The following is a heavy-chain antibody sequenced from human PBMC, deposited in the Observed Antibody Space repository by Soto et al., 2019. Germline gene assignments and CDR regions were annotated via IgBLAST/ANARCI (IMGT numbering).Heavy chain of an antibody. J-gene: IGHJ4*02. V-gene: IGHV3-15*05. CDR1: GITFTNAW. D-gene: IGHD4-17*01. Sequence: SLRLSCVTSGITFTNAWMSWVRQAPGKGLEWVGRIKNKVDGGAADYAAPVRGRFTISRDDSKNTLFLQMSSLEIEDTAIYYCTTDPGDYEDFWGQGTLVTVSS. CDR3: TTDPGDYEDF. CDR2: IKNKVDGGAA.